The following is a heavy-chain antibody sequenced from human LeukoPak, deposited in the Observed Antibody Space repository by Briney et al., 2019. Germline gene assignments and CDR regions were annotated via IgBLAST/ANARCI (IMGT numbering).Heavy chain of an antibody. CDR3: ASILVSAFDI. CDR1: GFTSSNYG. J-gene: IGHJ3*02. Sequence: HPGGSLRLSCAASGFTSSNYGMHWVRQAPGKGLEWVAVISYDGSNKYYADSVKGRFTISRDNSKNTLYLQMNSLRAEDTAVYYCASILVSAFDIWGQGTMVTVSS. CDR2: ISYDGSNK. V-gene: IGHV3-30*03. D-gene: IGHD2-21*01.